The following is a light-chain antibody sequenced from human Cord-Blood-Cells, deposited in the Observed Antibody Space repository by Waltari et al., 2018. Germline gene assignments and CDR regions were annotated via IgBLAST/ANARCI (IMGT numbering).Light chain of an antibody. V-gene: IGLV2-8*01. Sequence: QSALTQPPSASGSPGQSVTLSCTGPSSHVGGSNYVSWYQQHPGKAPKLMIYEVSKRPSGVPDRFSGSKSGNTASLTVSGLQAEDEADYYCSSYAGSNNVVFGGGTKLTVL. CDR3: SSYAGSNNVV. CDR1: SSHVGGSNY. J-gene: IGLJ2*01. CDR2: EVS.